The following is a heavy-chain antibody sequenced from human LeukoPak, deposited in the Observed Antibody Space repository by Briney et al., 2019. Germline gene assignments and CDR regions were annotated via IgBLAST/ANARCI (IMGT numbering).Heavy chain of an antibody. D-gene: IGHD3-3*01. CDR1: EYTFIGYY. CDR2: INPNSGGT. Sequence: ASVKVSCKASEYTFIGYYMHWVRQAPGQGLEWTAWINPNSGGTNYAQKFQGRVALTRDTSISTAYMELSRLRSDDTAVYYCARGGDFWSGSDPYGMDVWGQGTSVTVSS. V-gene: IGHV1-2*02. CDR3: ARGGDFWSGSDPYGMDV. J-gene: IGHJ6*02.